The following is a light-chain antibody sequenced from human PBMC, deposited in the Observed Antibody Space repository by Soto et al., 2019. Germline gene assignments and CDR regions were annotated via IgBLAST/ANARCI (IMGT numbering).Light chain of an antibody. V-gene: IGKV3-20*01. J-gene: IGKJ1*01. Sequence: EIVLTQSPGTLSLSPGERATLSCRASQSVSASHLAWYQQKPGQAPRLLIYGASSRATGIPARFSGSGSGTNFTRTISRLEPEDFAVYYCQQYDSPLRTFGQGTNVDI. CDR1: QSVSASH. CDR2: GAS. CDR3: QQYDSPLRT.